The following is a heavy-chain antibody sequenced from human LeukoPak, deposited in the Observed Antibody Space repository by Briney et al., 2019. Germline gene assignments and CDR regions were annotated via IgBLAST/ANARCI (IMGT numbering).Heavy chain of an antibody. CDR2: INAGNGNT. CDR3: ARGDIVVVPAAGTDY. V-gene: IGHV1-3*01. CDR1: GYTFTSYA. Sequence: ASVKVSCKASGYTFTSYAMHWVRQAPRQRLEWMGWINAGNGNTKYSQKFQGRVTITRDTSASTAYMELSSLRSEDTAVYYCARGDIVVVPAAGTDYWGQGTLVTVSS. J-gene: IGHJ4*02. D-gene: IGHD2-2*01.